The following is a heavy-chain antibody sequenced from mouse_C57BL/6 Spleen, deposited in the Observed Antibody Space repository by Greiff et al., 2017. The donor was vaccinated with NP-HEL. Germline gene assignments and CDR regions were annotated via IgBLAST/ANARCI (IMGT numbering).Heavy chain of an antibody. Sequence: EVQVVESGGGLVKPGGSLKLSCAASGFTFSDYGMHWVRQAPEKGLEWVAYISSGSSTIYYADTVKGRFTISRDNAKNTLFLQMTSLRSEDTAMYYCARGRYQYYFDYWGQGTTLTVSS. CDR3: ARGRYQYYFDY. CDR1: GFTFSDYG. V-gene: IGHV5-17*01. CDR2: ISSGSSTI. D-gene: IGHD2-14*01. J-gene: IGHJ2*01.